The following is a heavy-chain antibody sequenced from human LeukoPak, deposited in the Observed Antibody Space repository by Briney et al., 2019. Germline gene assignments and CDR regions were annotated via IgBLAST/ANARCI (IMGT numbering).Heavy chain of an antibody. CDR3: AREGSKAPPR. CDR1: GCSISSYY. CDR2: IYYSGST. D-gene: IGHD6-13*01. Sequence: PSETLSLTCTVSGCSISSYYWSWIRQPPGKGLEWMGYIYYSGSTNYNPSLKSRVTISVDTSKTQFSLKLSSVTAADTAVYYCAREGSKAPPRWGQGTLVTVSS. V-gene: IGHV4-59*01. J-gene: IGHJ4*02.